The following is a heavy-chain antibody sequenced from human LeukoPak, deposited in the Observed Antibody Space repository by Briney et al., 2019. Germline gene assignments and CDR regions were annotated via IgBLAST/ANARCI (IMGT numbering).Heavy chain of an antibody. D-gene: IGHD2-15*01. V-gene: IGHV3-53*01. CDR1: GFTVSSNY. Sequence: GGSLRLSCAASGFTVSSNYMSWVRPAPGKGLEWVSVIYSGGSTYYADSVKGRFTISRDNSKNTLYLQMNSLRAEDTAVYYCARDRDNSYDYWGQGTLVTVSS. J-gene: IGHJ4*02. CDR3: ARDRDNSYDY. CDR2: IYSGGST.